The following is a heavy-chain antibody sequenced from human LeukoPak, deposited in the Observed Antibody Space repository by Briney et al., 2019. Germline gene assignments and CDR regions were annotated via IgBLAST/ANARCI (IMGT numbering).Heavy chain of an antibody. J-gene: IGHJ5*02. CDR1: GYTFTTYY. V-gene: IGHV1-18*01. Sequence: ASVKVSCKASGYTFTTYYIGWVRQAPGQGPKWMGWISVYNGNTNYAQRLQGRVTMTTDTSTSTAYMELRSLRSDDTAVYYCARVRNYVASLDPWGQGTLVTVSS. CDR2: ISVYNGNT. D-gene: IGHD3-16*01. CDR3: ARVRNYVASLDP.